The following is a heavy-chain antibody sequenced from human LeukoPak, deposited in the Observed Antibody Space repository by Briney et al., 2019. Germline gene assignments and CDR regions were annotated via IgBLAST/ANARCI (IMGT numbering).Heavy chain of an antibody. CDR3: ARGVHYYGSGSYYPA. Sequence: GSLRLSCAASGFTVSTNYMSWVRQPPGKGLEWIGEINHSGSTNYNPSLKSRVTISVDTSKNQFSLKLSSVTAADTAVYYCARGVHYYGSGSYYPAWGQGTLVTVSS. CDR2: INHSGST. CDR1: GFTVSTNY. V-gene: IGHV4-34*01. J-gene: IGHJ5*02. D-gene: IGHD3-10*01.